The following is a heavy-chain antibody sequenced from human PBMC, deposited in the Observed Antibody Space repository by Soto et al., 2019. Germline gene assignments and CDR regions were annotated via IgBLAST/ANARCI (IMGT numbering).Heavy chain of an antibody. J-gene: IGHJ6*02. Sequence: PSQTLSLTCAISGDSVSSNSAAWNCIRQSPSRGLEWLGRTYYRSKWYNDYAVSVKSRITINPDTSKNQFSLQLNSVTPEDTAVYYCARDSPFTRHGIAAAAHGMDVWGQGTTVTVSS. V-gene: IGHV6-1*01. CDR3: ARDSPFTRHGIAAAAHGMDV. CDR1: GDSVSSNSAA. D-gene: IGHD6-13*01. CDR2: TYYRSKWYN.